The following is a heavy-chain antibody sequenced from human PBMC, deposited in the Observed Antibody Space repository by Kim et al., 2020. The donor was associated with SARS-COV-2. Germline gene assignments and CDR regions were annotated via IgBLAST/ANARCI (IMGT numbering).Heavy chain of an antibody. V-gene: IGHV1-69*13. CDR1: GGTFSSYA. J-gene: IGHJ6*02. CDR3: ARGGVVVAAHHYYYYYGMDV. D-gene: IGHD2-15*01. CDR2: IIPIFGTA. Sequence: SVKVSCKASGGTFSSYAISWVRQAPGQGLEWMGGIIPIFGTANYAQKFQGRVTITADESTSTAYMELSSLRSEDTAVYYCARGGVVVAAHHYYYYYGMDVWGQGTTVTVSS.